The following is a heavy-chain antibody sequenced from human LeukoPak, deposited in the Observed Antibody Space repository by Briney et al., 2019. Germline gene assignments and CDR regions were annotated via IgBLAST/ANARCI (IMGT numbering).Heavy chain of an antibody. V-gene: IGHV3-64*01. CDR1: GFTFSAYT. Sequence: GGSLRLSCSASGFTFSAYTMHWVRQAPGKGLEYVSAISSSGGSTYYVNSVKGRFTISRDNSKNTLYLQMGSLRAEDMAVYYCARRGSYSAEYFQHWGQGTLVTVSS. D-gene: IGHD1-26*01. J-gene: IGHJ1*01. CDR3: ARRGSYSAEYFQH. CDR2: ISSSGGST.